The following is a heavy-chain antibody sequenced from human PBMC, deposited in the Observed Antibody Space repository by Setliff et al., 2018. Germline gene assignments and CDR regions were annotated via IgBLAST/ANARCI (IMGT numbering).Heavy chain of an antibody. J-gene: IGHJ4*02. Sequence: ASVKVSCKTSGYNFITLGINWVRQAPGQGLEWVGWISPYSGKTDYAQKFQDRVIMTIDSATTTAYMELKTLTSDDTAVYYCARGRGPDIVVTIPGDYWGQGTQVTSPQ. V-gene: IGHV1-18*01. CDR2: ISPYSGKT. CDR1: GYNFITLG. CDR3: ARGRGPDIVVTIPGDY. D-gene: IGHD2-15*01.